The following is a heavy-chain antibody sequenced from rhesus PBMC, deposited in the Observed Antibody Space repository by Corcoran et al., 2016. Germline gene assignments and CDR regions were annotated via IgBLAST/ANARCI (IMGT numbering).Heavy chain of an antibody. J-gene: IGHJ5-1*01. CDR3: ASIVVVVFALNRFDV. V-gene: IGHV4-143*01. CDR2: IYGTSART. CDR1: GGSISGYYY. D-gene: IGHD2-39*02. Sequence: QVQLQESGPGLVKPSEALSLTCTVSGGSISGYYYLSWFRQPPGKGLEWIGGIYGTSARTYYNPSLKSRVTISKDTSKNQFSLKLSSVTAADTAVYYCASIVVVVFALNRFDVWGPGVLVTVSS.